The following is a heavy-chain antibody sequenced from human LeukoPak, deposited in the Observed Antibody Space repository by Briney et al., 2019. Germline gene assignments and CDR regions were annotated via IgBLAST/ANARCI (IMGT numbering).Heavy chain of an antibody. J-gene: IGHJ4*02. CDR1: GFTFSTYT. CDR2: IGSGGGGI. Sequence: GGSLRLSCAASGFTFSTYTMYWVRHPPGKRLEWVSIIGSGGGGIHYADSVKGQFTISKDNSKNALYLQMNSLRVEDTAVYYCAIDPNWGTHSWGQGVLVTVSS. V-gene: IGHV3-23*01. D-gene: IGHD7-27*01. CDR3: AIDPNWGTHS.